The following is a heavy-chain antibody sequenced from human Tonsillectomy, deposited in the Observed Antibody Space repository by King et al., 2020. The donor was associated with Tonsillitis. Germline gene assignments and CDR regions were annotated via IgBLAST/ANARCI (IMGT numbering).Heavy chain of an antibody. CDR2: IYSGGTTT. D-gene: IGHD6-6*01. CDR1: GFTFSNHA. Sequence: VQLVESGGGLVQPGGSLRLSCAVSGFTFSNHAMSWVRQAPGKRLDWVSVIYSGGTTTYYAASVKGRFTISRDNSKNTLYLQMNNLRVEDTAIYYCAKGSIAMEYWGLGTVVTASS. CDR3: AKGSIAMEY. V-gene: IGHV3-23*03. J-gene: IGHJ4*02.